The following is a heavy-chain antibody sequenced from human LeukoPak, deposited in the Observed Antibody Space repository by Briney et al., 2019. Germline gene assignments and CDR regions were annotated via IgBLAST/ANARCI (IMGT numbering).Heavy chain of an antibody. D-gene: IGHD3-10*01. CDR1: GGSISSYY. Sequence: PSETLSLTCTASGGSISSYYWSWIRQPPGKGLEWIGYVYYSGSTNYNPSLKGRVTISLDTSKNQFSLKLSSVTAADTAVYYCARGYGLGSYYKFFDFWGQGTLVTVSS. CDR2: VYYSGST. V-gene: IGHV4-59*01. CDR3: ARGYGLGSYYKFFDF. J-gene: IGHJ4*02.